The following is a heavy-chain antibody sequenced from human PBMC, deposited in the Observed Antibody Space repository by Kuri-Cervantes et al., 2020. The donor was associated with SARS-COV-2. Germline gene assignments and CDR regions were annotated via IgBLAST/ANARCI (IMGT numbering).Heavy chain of an antibody. V-gene: IGHV4-39*01. D-gene: IGHD2-21*01. J-gene: IGHJ4*02. CDR3: ARQGPYCGGDCYPRPIDY. Sequence: SETLSLTCIVSGVAIDSNSYYWVWIRQAPGKGLEWIGSIYYSGSTYYNPSLKSRVTISVDTSKNQFSLKLSSVTAADTAVYYCARQGPYCGGDCYPRPIDYWGQGTLVTVSS. CDR1: GVAIDSNSYY. CDR2: IYYSGST.